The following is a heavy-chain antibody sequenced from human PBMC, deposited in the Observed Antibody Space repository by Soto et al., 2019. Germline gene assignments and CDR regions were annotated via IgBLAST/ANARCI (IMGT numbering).Heavy chain of an antibody. CDR1: GYTFTSYD. J-gene: IGHJ6*03. CDR3: ARYCDFWSGYYYYYMDV. CDR2: MNPNSGNT. Sequence: ASVKVSCKASGYTFTSYDINWVRQATGQGLEWMGWMNPNSGNTGYAQKFQGRVTMTRNTSISTAYMELSSLRSEDTAVYYCARYCDFWSGYYYYYMDVWGKGTTVTVSS. D-gene: IGHD3-3*01. V-gene: IGHV1-8*01.